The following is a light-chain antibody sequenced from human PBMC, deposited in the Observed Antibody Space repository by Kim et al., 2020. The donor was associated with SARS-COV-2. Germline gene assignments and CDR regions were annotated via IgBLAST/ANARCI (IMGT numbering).Light chain of an antibody. CDR3: QQYENLVT. Sequence: AAGGDKVTITRQTPQDISNSLKWYQQHTGKAPKLLIYDAYNLERGAPSRFSGRGSGTHFPFTNSSLQPEDIATYYCQQYENLVTFGQGTKVDIK. V-gene: IGKV1-33*01. CDR1: QDISNS. CDR2: DAY. J-gene: IGKJ1*01.